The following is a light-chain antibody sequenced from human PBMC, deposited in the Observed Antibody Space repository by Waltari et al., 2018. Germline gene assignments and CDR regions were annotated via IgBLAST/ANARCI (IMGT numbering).Light chain of an antibody. CDR3: QVWDGSSDSVV. CDR2: YDS. J-gene: IGLJ2*01. CDR1: NIGNKN. V-gene: IGLV3-21*04. Sequence: YVLTQPPSVSVAPGKTARISCGGNNIGNKNVHWYQQKPGQAPVVVIYYDSDRPSGIPERFSGSNSGNTATLTISRVEAGDEADYYCQVWDGSSDSVVFGG.